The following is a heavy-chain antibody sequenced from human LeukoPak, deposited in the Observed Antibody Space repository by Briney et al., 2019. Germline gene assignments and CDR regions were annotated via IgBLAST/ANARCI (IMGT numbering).Heavy chain of an antibody. CDR1: GFTFSSDW. Sequence: PGRSLRLSYAASGFTFSSDWMHCVRQAPGNGLIWVSGINSDGSSTSYADSVKGRITISRDNAKNTLFLQMNSLRAEDTAVYYCAGEGGHYYDSSTYYPFDPWGQGTLVTVSS. D-gene: IGHD3-22*01. CDR2: INSDGSST. CDR3: AGEGGHYYDSSTYYPFDP. J-gene: IGHJ5*02. V-gene: IGHV3-74*01.